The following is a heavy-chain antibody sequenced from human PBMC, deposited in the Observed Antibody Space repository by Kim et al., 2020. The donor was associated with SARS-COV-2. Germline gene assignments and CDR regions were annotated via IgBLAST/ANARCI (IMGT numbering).Heavy chain of an antibody. D-gene: IGHD3-22*01. CDR3: ARLQGVFYDSSGYPAPDDY. V-gene: IGHV4-34*01. Sequence: SETLSLTCAVYGGSFSGYYWSWIRQPPGKGLEWIGEINHSGSTNYNPSLKSRVTISVDTSKNQFSLKLSSVTAADTAVYYCARLQGVFYDSSGYPAPDDYWGQGTLVTVSS. CDR1: GGSFSGYY. CDR2: INHSGST. J-gene: IGHJ4*02.